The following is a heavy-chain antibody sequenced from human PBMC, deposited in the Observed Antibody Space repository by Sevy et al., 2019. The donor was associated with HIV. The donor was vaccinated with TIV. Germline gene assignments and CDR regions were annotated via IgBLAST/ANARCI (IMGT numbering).Heavy chain of an antibody. J-gene: IGHJ4*02. CDR2: IYPGDSDT. V-gene: IGHV5-51*01. Sequence: GESLKISCKGSGYSFTSYWIGWVRQMPGKGLEWMGIIYPGDSDTRYSPSFQGQVNISADKSISTAYLQWSSLQASDTAMYYCASTWYYDFWRGYYTFDYWGQGTLVTVSS. CDR1: GYSFTSYW. CDR3: ASTWYYDFWRGYYTFDY. D-gene: IGHD3-3*01.